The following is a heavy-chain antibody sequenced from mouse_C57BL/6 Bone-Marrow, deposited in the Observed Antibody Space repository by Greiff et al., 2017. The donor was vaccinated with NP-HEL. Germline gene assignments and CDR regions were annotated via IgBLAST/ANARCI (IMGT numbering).Heavy chain of an antibody. Sequence: QVQLQQPGAELVKPGASVKMSCKASGYTFTSYWITWVKQRPGQGLEWIGDIYPGSGSTNYNEKFKSKATLTVDTSSSTAYMQLSSLTSEDSAVYYCARLFYYGNYAGAMDYWGQGTSVTVSS. CDR2: IYPGSGST. CDR1: GYTFTSYW. J-gene: IGHJ4*01. CDR3: ARLFYYGNYAGAMDY. D-gene: IGHD2-1*01. V-gene: IGHV1-55*01.